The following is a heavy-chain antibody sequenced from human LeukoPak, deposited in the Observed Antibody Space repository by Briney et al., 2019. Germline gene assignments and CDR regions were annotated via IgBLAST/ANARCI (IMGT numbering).Heavy chain of an antibody. CDR1: GGSISSGGYY. Sequence: PSETLSLTCIVSGGSISSGGYYWSWIRQPPGKGLEWIGYIYYSGSTNYNPSLKSRVTISVDSSKNQFSLKLSSVTAADTAVYYCARLEGSRDYWGQGTLVTVSS. J-gene: IGHJ4*02. CDR3: ARLEGSRDY. CDR2: IYYSGST. V-gene: IGHV4-61*08. D-gene: IGHD3-10*01.